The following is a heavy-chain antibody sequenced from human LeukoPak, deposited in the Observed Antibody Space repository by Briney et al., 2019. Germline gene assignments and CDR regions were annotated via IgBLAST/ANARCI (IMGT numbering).Heavy chain of an antibody. CDR1: GFTFSSYS. CDR2: ISSSSSYI. D-gene: IGHD2-2*01. V-gene: IGHV3-21*01. J-gene: IGHJ5*02. CDR3: ARADDIVVVPAAIDWFDP. Sequence: PGGSLRLSCAASGFTFSSYSMNWVRQAPGKGLEWVSSISSSSSYIYYADSVKGRFTISRDNAKNSLYLQMNSLRAEDTAVYYCARADDIVVVPAAIDWFDPWGQGTLVTVSS.